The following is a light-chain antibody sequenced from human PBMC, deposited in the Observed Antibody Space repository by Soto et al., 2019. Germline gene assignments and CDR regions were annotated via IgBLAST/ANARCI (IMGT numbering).Light chain of an antibody. CDR1: SSNIGNNY. V-gene: IGLV1-51*02. J-gene: IGLJ1*01. CDR3: GTWDSSLSAHV. Sequence: QSVLTQPPSVSVAPGQKVTISCFGSSSNIGNNYVSWYQQLPGTAPKLLIYENNKRPSGIPDRFSGSKSGTSATLGITGLQTGDEADYYCGTWDSSLSAHVFATGTKVTVL. CDR2: ENN.